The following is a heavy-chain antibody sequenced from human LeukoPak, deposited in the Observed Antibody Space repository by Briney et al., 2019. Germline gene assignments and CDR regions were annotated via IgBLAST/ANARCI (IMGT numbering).Heavy chain of an antibody. CDR3: ARYSAAAGRYYFDY. CDR1: GGSISNYF. D-gene: IGHD6-13*01. Sequence: PSETLSLTCTVSGGSISNYFWAWIRQPPGKGLEWLGYIYYSGSTNYNPSLKSRVTISLDTSKNHFSLKLSSATAADTAVYYCARYSAAAGRYYFDYWGQGTLVTVSS. CDR2: IYYSGST. V-gene: IGHV4-59*01. J-gene: IGHJ4*02.